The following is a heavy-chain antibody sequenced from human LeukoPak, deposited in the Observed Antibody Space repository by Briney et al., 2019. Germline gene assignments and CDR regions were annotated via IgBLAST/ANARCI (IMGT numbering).Heavy chain of an antibody. CDR1: GYSFTSYY. Sequence: ASVKVSCKASGYSFTSYYIHWVRQAPGQGLEWMAMINPSGGGSSTTYAQKFQGTLTLTRDMSTSTVYMELSSLRSEDTAVYYCARSITIFKVATLGYWGQGTLVTVSS. CDR3: ARSITIFKVATLGY. J-gene: IGHJ4*02. V-gene: IGHV1-46*01. D-gene: IGHD3-3*01. CDR2: INPSGGGSST.